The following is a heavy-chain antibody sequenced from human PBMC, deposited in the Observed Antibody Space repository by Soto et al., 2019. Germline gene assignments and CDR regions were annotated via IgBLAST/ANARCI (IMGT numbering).Heavy chain of an antibody. CDR1: GYTFTSYG. V-gene: IGHV1-18*01. J-gene: IGHJ6*02. Sequence: QVQLGQSGAEVKKPGASVKVSCKASGYTFTSYGISWVRQAPGQGLEWMGWISAYNGNTKYAQKLQGRVTMTTDTSTTPPYMELMNRRSDDRAVDYCARGAPPMDFWGQGTTVTVSS. CDR3: ARGAPPMDF. CDR2: ISAYNGNT.